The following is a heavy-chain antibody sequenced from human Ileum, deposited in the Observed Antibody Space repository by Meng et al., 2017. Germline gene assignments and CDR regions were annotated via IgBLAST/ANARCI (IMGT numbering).Heavy chain of an antibody. D-gene: IGHD3-22*01. CDR1: GYTFTGYY. CDR2: INPNSGGT. Sequence: QGQRVLPGAEVKKPGASVKVSCKASGYTFTGYYMHWVRQAPGQGLEWMGRINPNSGGTNYAQKFQGRVTMTRDTSISTAYMELSRLRSDDTAVYYCARERFYYYDSSGSINWGQGTLVTVSS. CDR3: ARERFYYYDSSGSIN. V-gene: IGHV1-2*06. J-gene: IGHJ4*02.